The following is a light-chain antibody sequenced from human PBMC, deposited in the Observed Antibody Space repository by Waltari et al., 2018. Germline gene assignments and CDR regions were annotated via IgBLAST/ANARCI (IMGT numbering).Light chain of an antibody. J-gene: IGKJ1*01. CDR3: QQYNNWPLT. V-gene: IGKV3-15*01. CDR1: QSVSSD. CDR2: AAS. Sequence: EMVMTQSPATLSVSPGERATLSCRASQSVSSDLARYQQKSGKAPRLLIYAASNRATGIPARFNGGGSGTEFTLTISSLQSGDSAVYYCQQYNNWPLTFGQGTKVEIK.